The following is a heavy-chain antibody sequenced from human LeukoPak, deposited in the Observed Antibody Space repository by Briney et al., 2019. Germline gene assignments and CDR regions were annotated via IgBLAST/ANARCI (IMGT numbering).Heavy chain of an antibody. D-gene: IGHD2/OR15-2a*01. CDR2: IYYSGST. CDR1: GGSISSSSYY. V-gene: IGHV4-39*07. J-gene: IGHJ4*02. Sequence: PSETLSLTCTVSGGSISSSSYYWGWIRQPPGKGLEWIGSIYYSGSTYYNPSLKSRVTISVDTSKNQFSLKLSSVTAADTAVYYCARDSVTGFDYWGQGTLVTVSS. CDR3: ARDSVTGFDY.